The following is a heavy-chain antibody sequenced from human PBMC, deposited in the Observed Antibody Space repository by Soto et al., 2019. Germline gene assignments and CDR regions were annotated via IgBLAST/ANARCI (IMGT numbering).Heavy chain of an antibody. CDR1: AGSISSGGYY. D-gene: IGHD3-16*01. CDR3: AGVGRRGHDAFDI. Sequence: HVQLQEPGPGLVKPSQTLSLTCTVSAGSISSGGYYCSWIRQHPGKGLEWIGYIYYSGSTYYNPSLKSRVTISVDTSKNQFSLKLSSVTAADTAVYYCAGVGRRGHDAFDIWGQGTMVTVSS. J-gene: IGHJ3*02. CDR2: IYYSGST. V-gene: IGHV4-31*03.